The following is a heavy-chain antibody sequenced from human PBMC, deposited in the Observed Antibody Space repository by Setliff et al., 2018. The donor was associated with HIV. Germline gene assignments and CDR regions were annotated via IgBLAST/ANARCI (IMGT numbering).Heavy chain of an antibody. CDR2: ITHSGRT. V-gene: IGHV4-34*01. J-gene: IGHJ6*03. CDR1: DGSFSGYY. Sequence: SETLSLTCAVYDGSFSGYYWIWIRQPPGKGLEWIGEITHSGRTNYNPSLKSRVTISVDTSKNHVSLRLSSVTAADTGVYYCARHRDPPGTSWIYYYYYMDLWGEGTTVTVSS. CDR3: ARHRDPPGTSWIYYYYYMDL. D-gene: IGHD6-13*01.